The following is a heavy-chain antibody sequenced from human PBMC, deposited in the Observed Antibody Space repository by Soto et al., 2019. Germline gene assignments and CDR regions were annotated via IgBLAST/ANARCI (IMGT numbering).Heavy chain of an antibody. V-gene: IGHV4-4*02. Sequence: QVQLQESGPGLVKPSGTLSLTCAVSGDSISSDKWWSWVRQPPGKGLEWIGEIYHSGRANCNPSLKSRGTISVEQSKNQFSLELSAMTAADTAVYYCARGGDWKVDYWGQGSLVTVSS. CDR2: IYHSGRA. J-gene: IGHJ4*02. D-gene: IGHD2-21*02. CDR1: GDSISSDKW. CDR3: ARGGDWKVDY.